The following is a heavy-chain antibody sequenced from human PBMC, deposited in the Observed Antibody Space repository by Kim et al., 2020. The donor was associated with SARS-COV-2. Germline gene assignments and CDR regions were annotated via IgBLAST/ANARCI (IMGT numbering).Heavy chain of an antibody. J-gene: IGHJ2*01. D-gene: IGHD6-6*01. V-gene: IGHV3-13*01. CDR1: GFTFRNYD. CDR2: IGTGDNT. Sequence: GGSLRLSCAASGFTFRNYDMHWVRQAAGEGLEWVSAIGTGDNTYYPGSLGGRFTISRDDAKNSLYLQMSSLTAGDTAVYYCAREMLDSTSSGWHFDLWGRGTLVTVSS. CDR3: AREMLDSTSSGWHFDL.